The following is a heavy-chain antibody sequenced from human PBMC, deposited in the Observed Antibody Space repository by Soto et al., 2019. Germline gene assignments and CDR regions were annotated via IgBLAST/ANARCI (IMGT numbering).Heavy chain of an antibody. CDR1: KFSFSGYW. CDR2: VNPDGSTT. D-gene: IGHD1-26*01. J-gene: IGHJ5*02. Sequence: EVQLVESGGGLVQPGGSLRLSCAASKFSFSGYWMHWVRQAPGKGLMWVSRVNPDGSTTTYADSVKGRFTISRDNAKNTVFLHMNSLRADDSAVYYCAKVARGSYDWFDPWGQGTLVTVSS. V-gene: IGHV3-74*01. CDR3: AKVARGSYDWFDP.